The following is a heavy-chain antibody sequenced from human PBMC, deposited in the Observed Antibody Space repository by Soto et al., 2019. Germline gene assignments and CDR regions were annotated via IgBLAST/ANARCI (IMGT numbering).Heavy chain of an antibody. CDR2: LSSDGFGA. V-gene: IGHV3-74*03. CDR1: GFSLSPYW. CDR3: ARDLVGPDY. Sequence: EVHLEESGGGLVQPGGSLRLSCAASGFSLSPYWMHWVRQVPGRGLEWVARLSSDGFGAAYADSVKGRFFISRDIARNTLSRQMNRLRAADTAVYYWARDLVGPDYWGRGTSVTVSS. J-gene: IGHJ4*02. D-gene: IGHD2-15*01.